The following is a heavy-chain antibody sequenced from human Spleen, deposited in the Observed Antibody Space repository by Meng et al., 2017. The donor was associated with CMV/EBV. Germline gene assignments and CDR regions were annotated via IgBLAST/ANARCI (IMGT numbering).Heavy chain of an antibody. D-gene: IGHD3-3*01. J-gene: IGHJ6*02. Sequence: GGSLRLSCAASGFTFSSYWMHWVRQAPGKGLVWVSRINSDGSSTSYADSVKDRFTISRDNAKNTLYLQMNSLRAEDTAVYYCARDRTQYYDFWSGYYKYYYYGMDVWGQGTTVTVSS. V-gene: IGHV3-74*01. CDR2: INSDGSST. CDR3: ARDRTQYYDFWSGYYKYYYYGMDV. CDR1: GFTFSSYW.